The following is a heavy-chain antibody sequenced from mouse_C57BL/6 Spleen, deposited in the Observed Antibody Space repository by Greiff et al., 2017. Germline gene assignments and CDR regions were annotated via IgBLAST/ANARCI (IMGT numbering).Heavy chain of an antibody. CDR1: GFTFSSYG. Sequence: EVKLVESGGDLVKPGGSLKLSCAASGFTFSSYGMSWVRQTPDKRLAWVATISSGGSYTYYPDSVKGRFTISRDNAKNTLYLQMSSLKSEDTAMYYCARQRDSSGYVWFAYWGQGTLVTVSA. CDR2: ISSGGSYT. V-gene: IGHV5-6*01. D-gene: IGHD3-2*02. J-gene: IGHJ3*01. CDR3: ARQRDSSGYVWFAY.